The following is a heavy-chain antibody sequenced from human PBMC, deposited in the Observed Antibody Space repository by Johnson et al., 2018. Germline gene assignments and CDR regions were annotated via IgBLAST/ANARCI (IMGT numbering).Heavy chain of an antibody. V-gene: IGHV3-11*04. CDR1: GFTFSDYY. CDR3: ARGYYYYYMDV. J-gene: IGHJ6*03. Sequence: QVQLVQSGGGLVQPGGSLRLSCAASGFTFSDYYMSWIRQAPGKGLEWLSYITSANTISYADSVKGRFTISRDNAESSLYLQMNTRRTEDTAVYYCARGYYYYYMDVWGKGTTVTVSS. CDR2: ITSANTI.